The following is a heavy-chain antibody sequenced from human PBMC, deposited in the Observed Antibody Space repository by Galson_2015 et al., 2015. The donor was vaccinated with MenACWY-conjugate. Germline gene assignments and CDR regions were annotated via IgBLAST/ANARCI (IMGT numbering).Heavy chain of an antibody. CDR3: ARTDCSGGSCYFDS. CDR1: RDTFNNNA. J-gene: IGHJ4*02. CDR2: IIPFVGQT. V-gene: IGHV1-69*04. Sequence: SVKVSCKAPRDTFNNNAMTWVRQAPGQGFGWLGRIIPFVGQTDYAQNLQGRVTITADKSTTTVYMNLSSLKFEDVAVYYCARTDCSGGSCYFDSWGQGTWVTVSS. D-gene: IGHD2-15*01.